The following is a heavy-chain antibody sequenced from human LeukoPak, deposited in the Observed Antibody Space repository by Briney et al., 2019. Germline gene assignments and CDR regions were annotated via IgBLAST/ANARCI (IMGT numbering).Heavy chain of an antibody. V-gene: IGHV4-61*02. Sequence: SETLSLTCTVSGGSISSGSYYWSWIRQPAGKGLEWIGRIYTRGSTNYNPSLKSRVTISIDSSKNQFSLKLSSVTAADTAVNYCARDGYYDSSGYRDYWGQGTLVTVSS. D-gene: IGHD3-22*01. CDR1: GGSISSGSYY. CDR3: ARDGYYDSSGYRDY. CDR2: IYTRGST. J-gene: IGHJ4*02.